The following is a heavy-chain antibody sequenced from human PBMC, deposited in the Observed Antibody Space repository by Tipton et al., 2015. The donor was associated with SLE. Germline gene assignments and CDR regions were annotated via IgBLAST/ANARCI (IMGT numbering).Heavy chain of an antibody. J-gene: IGHJ4*02. CDR1: GGSISSYY. CDR3: ARDRGLTYYYDSSGYSGRYYFDY. Sequence: GSLRLSCTVSGGSISSYYWSWIRQPAGKGLEWIGRIYTSGSTNYNPSLKSRVTMSVDTSKNQFSLKLSSVTAADTAVYCCARDRGLTYYYDSSGYSGRYYFDYWGQGTLVTVSS. D-gene: IGHD3-22*01. V-gene: IGHV4-4*07. CDR2: IYTSGST.